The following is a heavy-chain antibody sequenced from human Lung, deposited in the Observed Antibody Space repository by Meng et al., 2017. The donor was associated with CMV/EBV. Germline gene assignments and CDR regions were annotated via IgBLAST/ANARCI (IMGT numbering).Heavy chain of an antibody. CDR3: ARPGSYGGTPYYFDY. J-gene: IGHJ4*02. V-gene: IGHV3-30-3*01. CDR1: GFTFSSYA. Sequence: GGSXRLSCAASGFTFSSYAMHWVRQAPGKGLEWVAVISYDGSNKYYADSVKGRFTISRDNSKNTLYLQMNSLRAEDTAVYYCARPGSYGGTPYYFDYWGQGTLVTV. CDR2: ISYDGSNK. D-gene: IGHD4-23*01.